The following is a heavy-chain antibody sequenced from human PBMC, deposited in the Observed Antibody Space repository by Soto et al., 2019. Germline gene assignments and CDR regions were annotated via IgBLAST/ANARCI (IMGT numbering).Heavy chain of an antibody. Sequence: ASVKGSCTASGYSFTSLDINWVRQTAGQGLEWMGWMQPSTGRTGYAQKFQGRVTMTRDTSINTAYMELTTLTSDDTAFYYCARGVSAGVDYWGQGTLVTVSS. CDR1: GYSFTSLD. J-gene: IGHJ4*02. CDR3: ARGVSAGVDY. CDR2: MQPSTGRT. D-gene: IGHD1-26*01. V-gene: IGHV1-8*01.